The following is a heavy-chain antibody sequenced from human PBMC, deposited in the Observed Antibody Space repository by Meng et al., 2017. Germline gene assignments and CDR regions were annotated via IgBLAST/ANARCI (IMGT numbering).Heavy chain of an antibody. J-gene: IGHJ4*02. V-gene: IGHV3-30*04. CDR2: ISYDGSNK. Sequence: GGSLRLSCAASGFTFSSYAMHWVRQAPGKGLEWVAVISYDGSNKYYADSVKGRITISRDNSKNTLYLQMNSLRAEDTAVYYCARDAAVLSGVQWLVQGGFTDYWGQGTLVTVSS. CDR3: ARDAAVLSGVQWLVQGGFTDY. D-gene: IGHD6-19*01. CDR1: GFTFSSYA.